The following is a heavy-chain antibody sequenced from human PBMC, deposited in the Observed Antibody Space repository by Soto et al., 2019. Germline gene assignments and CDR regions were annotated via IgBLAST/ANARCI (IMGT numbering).Heavy chain of an antibody. Sequence: QVQLVESGGGVVQPGRSLRLSCAASGFTFTNYGMHWVRQAPGKGLEWVAVISYDGSNEYYADSVKGRFTISRDNSKNTLYLQMTSLRAEDTAVYYCAKGERLSTFVDFHDGWDVWGQGTTVTVSS. CDR1: GFTFTNYG. CDR3: AKGERLSTFVDFHDGWDV. D-gene: IGHD3-16*01. J-gene: IGHJ6*02. CDR2: ISYDGSNE. V-gene: IGHV3-30*18.